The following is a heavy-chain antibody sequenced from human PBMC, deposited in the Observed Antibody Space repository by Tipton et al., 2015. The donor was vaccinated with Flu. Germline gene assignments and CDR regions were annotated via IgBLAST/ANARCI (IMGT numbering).Heavy chain of an antibody. CDR2: VYISGST. CDR3: ARRLSGDHAFDI. CDR1: GASMSGFY. Sequence: TLSLTCTVSGASMSGFYWSWVRQPPGGVLEWIGYVYISGSTFYHPSLKSRVTILLDTSMNQFSRKLSSVTAADTAIYYCARRLSGDHAFDIWGQGTMVTVSS. D-gene: IGHD3-10*01. V-gene: IGHV4-59*01. J-gene: IGHJ3*02.